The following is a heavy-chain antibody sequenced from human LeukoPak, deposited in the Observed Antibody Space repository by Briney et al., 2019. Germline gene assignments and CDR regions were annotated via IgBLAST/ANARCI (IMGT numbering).Heavy chain of an antibody. CDR3: AKSFSVGYSSGWYVAAYYFDY. J-gene: IGHJ4*02. Sequence: GGSLRLSCAASGFTFSSYWMSWVRQAPGKGLEWISVISGSGGNTYYTDSVKGRFTISRDNSRNTLHLQMNSLRDEDTAVYYCAKSFSVGYSSGWYVAAYYFDYWGQGTLVTVSS. V-gene: IGHV3-23*01. CDR2: ISGSGGNT. D-gene: IGHD6-19*01. CDR1: GFTFSSYW.